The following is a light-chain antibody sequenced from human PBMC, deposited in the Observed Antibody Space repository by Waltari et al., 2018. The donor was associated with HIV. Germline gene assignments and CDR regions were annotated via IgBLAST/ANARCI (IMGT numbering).Light chain of an antibody. Sequence: VMTQSPATLSVSPGERVTLSCRASQTVSTKLAWYQQKPGQAPRLLIHGASNQAPGLPARFSGSGSGTEFTLTISNLQSEDSAVYYCQQYNNLPPNTFGQGTKLEIK. CDR2: GAS. V-gene: IGKV3-15*01. CDR1: QTVSTK. CDR3: QQYNNLPPNT. J-gene: IGKJ2*01.